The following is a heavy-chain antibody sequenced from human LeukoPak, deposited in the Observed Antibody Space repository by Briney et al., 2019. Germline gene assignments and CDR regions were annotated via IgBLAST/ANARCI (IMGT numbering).Heavy chain of an antibody. J-gene: IGHJ4*02. CDR3: AKDVAHYYDSSGYYYFDY. CDR1: GFTLSSYA. Sequence: GGSLRLSCAASGFTLSSYAMSWVRQAPGKGLEWVSAISGSGGSTYYADSVKGRFTISRDNSKNTLYLQMNSLRAEDTAVYYCAKDVAHYYDSSGYYYFDYWGQGTLVTVSS. V-gene: IGHV3-23*01. D-gene: IGHD3-22*01. CDR2: ISGSGGST.